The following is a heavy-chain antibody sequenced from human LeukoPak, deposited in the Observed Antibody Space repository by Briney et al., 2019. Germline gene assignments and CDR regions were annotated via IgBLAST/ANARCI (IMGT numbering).Heavy chain of an antibody. J-gene: IGHJ4*02. CDR1: GFTFTIFG. CDR2: ISGSGDKT. D-gene: IGHD1-26*01. CDR3: AKEVGPFDS. V-gene: IGHV3-23*01. Sequence: GGSLRLSCAASGFTFTIFGMTWVRQAPGKGLEWVSAISGSGDKTYYADSVQGRFTISRDNSKNTLYLQMNSLGAEDTAVYYCAKEVGPFDSWGQGTLVTVSS.